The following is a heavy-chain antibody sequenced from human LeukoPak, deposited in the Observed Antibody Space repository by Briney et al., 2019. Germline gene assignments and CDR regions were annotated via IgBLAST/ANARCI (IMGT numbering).Heavy chain of an antibody. CDR1: GYSISSGYY. CDR2: IYHSGST. CDR3: AKSYFDYSTYYSYYFNL. D-gene: IGHD4-11*01. Sequence: SETLSLTCTVSGYSISSGYYWGWIRQPPGKGLEWIGSIYHSGSTNYNPSLKSRVTISVDTSKSQFALKLSSVTAADTAVYYCAKSYFDYSTYYSYYFNLWGQGALVTVSS. J-gene: IGHJ4*02. V-gene: IGHV4-38-2*02.